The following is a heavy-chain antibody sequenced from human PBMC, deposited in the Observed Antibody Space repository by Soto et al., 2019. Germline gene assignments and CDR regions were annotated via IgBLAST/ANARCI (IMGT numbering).Heavy chain of an antibody. Sequence: SETLSLTCTVSGGSISSYYWSWIRQPPGKGLEWIGYIYYSGSTNYNPSLKSRVTISVDTSKNQFSLKLSSVTAADTAVYYCARTGYSSSWFYFDYWGQGTLVTVSS. CDR2: IYYSGST. CDR3: ARTGYSSSWFYFDY. J-gene: IGHJ4*02. D-gene: IGHD6-13*01. V-gene: IGHV4-59*01. CDR1: GGSISSYY.